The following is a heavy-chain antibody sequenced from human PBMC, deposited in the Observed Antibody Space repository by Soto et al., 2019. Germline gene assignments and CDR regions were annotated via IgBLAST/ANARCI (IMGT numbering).Heavy chain of an antibody. Sequence: WGSLRLSGAAGGCIFTDDWRHLVRQAPGKGLVWVSRINSDGSRTSYADSVTGRFTISRDNAKNTLYLQMNSLRVEDTALYYCARETYRGFYFDYWVQGTLVTVSS. D-gene: IGHD4-4*01. V-gene: IGHV3-74*01. J-gene: IGHJ4*02. CDR1: GCIFTDDW. CDR2: INSDGSRT. CDR3: ARETYRGFYFDY.